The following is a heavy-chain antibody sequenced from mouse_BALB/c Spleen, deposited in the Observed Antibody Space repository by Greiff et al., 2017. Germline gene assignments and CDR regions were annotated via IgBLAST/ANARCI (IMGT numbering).Heavy chain of an antibody. Sequence: VNVVESGPGLVQPSQSLSITCTVSGFSLTSYGVHWVRQSPGKGLEWLGVIWSGGSTDYNAAFISRLSISKDNSKSQVFFKMNSLQANDTAIYYCARTYGNLYYYAMDYWGQGTSVTVSS. J-gene: IGHJ4*01. D-gene: IGHD2-1*01. CDR3: ARTYGNLYYYAMDY. V-gene: IGHV2-2*02. CDR2: IWSGGST. CDR1: GFSLTSYG.